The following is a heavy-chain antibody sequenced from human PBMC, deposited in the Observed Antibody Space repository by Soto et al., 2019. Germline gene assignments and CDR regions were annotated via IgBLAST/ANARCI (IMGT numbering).Heavy chain of an antibody. CDR2: IVVGRGNT. V-gene: IGHV1-58*02. CDR1: GFTFTSSA. Sequence: QMQLVQSGPEVKKPGTSVKVSCKASGFTFTSSAMQWVRQARGQRLEWIGWIVVGRGNTNYAQKFQERVTITRDMSTSTAYMELSSLRSEDTAVYYCAASLYGDYGVYYFDYWGQGTLVTVSS. D-gene: IGHD4-17*01. CDR3: AASLYGDYGVYYFDY. J-gene: IGHJ4*02.